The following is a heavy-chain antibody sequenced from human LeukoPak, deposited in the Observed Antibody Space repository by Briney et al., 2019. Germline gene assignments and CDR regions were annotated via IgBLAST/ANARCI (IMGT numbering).Heavy chain of an antibody. Sequence: GGSLRLSCAASGFTFSTYWMHWVRQAPGKGLVWVSCIKSDGSSTIYADYVKGRFTISRDNAKSTLYLQMNSLRAEDTAVYYCSSRLFDWGQGTLVTVSS. D-gene: IGHD6-25*01. CDR2: IKSDGSST. CDR1: GFTFSTYW. V-gene: IGHV3-74*01. CDR3: SSRLFD. J-gene: IGHJ4*02.